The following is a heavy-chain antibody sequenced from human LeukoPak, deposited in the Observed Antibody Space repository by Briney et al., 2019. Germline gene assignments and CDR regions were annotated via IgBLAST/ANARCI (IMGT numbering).Heavy chain of an antibody. Sequence: GASVKVSCKASGYTFTGYYMHWVRQAPGQGLEWMGWIHPNSGVTKYAQKFQGRVTVTRDTSISTLYMELTRLTSDDTAVYYCARHHCGGGGSCYPIDYWGQGTLVTVSS. CDR2: IHPNSGVT. D-gene: IGHD2-15*01. CDR3: ARHHCGGGGSCYPIDY. CDR1: GYTFTGYY. V-gene: IGHV1-2*02. J-gene: IGHJ4*02.